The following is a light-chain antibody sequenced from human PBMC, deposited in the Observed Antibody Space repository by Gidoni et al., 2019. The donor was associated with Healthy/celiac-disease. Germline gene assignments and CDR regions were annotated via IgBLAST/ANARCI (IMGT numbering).Light chain of an antibody. J-gene: IGLJ2*01. Sequence: QSVLTQPPSVSGAPGQRVTISCTGRSSNIGAGYDVHWYQQLPGTAPKLLIYGNSNRPSGVPDRFSGSKSGTSASLAITGLQAEDEADYYCQSYDSSLSGFVVFDGGTKLTVL. CDR2: GNS. CDR3: QSYDSSLSGFVV. V-gene: IGLV1-40*01. CDR1: SSNIGAGYD.